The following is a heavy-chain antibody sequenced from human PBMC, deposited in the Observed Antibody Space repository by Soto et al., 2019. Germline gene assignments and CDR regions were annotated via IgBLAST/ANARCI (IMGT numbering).Heavy chain of an antibody. CDR1: RIYLNNYG. CDR2: LSASGSGS. D-gene: IGHD4-17*01. V-gene: IGHV3-23*01. J-gene: IGHJ6*02. Sequence: WGSQRLSYTISRIYLNNYGLPWVRRAPDKGLEWVSTLSASGSGSYYAESVKGRFTVSRDNYKNTMYLQMNSLRDEDMAVYYCAKTSYGDSLNFGLDVWGQGTTVTVSS. CDR3: AKTSYGDSLNFGLDV.